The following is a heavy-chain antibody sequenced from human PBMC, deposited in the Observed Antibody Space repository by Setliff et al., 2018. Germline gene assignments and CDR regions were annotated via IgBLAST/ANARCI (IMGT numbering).Heavy chain of an antibody. CDR1: GGSISTTDYY. J-gene: IGHJ4*02. Sequence: PSETLSLTCTVSGGSISTTDYYWGWIRQPPGKGLEWIGSIYYSGSIYYNPSLKSRVTISVDTSKNQFSLKLSSVTAADTAVYYCARRRGIDDYWGQGTLVTVSS. CDR3: ARRRGIDDY. V-gene: IGHV4-39*01. CDR2: IYYSGSI.